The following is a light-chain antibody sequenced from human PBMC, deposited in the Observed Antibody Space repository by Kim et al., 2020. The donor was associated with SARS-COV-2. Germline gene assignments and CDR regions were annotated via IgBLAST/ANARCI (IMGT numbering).Light chain of an antibody. CDR3: QQYINWLPYT. Sequence: SRGGGAALSCRASQHICGHFAWFQQQPGQSPRLLISVASARAAGVPARFVGSGSGTEFTLTISSLQSEDFGVYYCQQYINWLPYTFGQGTKLEI. V-gene: IGKV3-15*01. CDR1: QHICGH. J-gene: IGKJ2*01. CDR2: VAS.